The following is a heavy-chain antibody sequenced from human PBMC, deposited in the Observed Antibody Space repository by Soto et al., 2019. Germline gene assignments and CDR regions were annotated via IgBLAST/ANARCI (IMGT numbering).Heavy chain of an antibody. CDR3: GREKITALLDY. D-gene: IGHD3-10*01. J-gene: IGHJ4*02. Sequence: SETLSLTCAVYGGSFSGYYWTWIRQPPGTGLEWIGEINHSGSTNYNPSLKSRVTISVDTSKNQFSLKLTSVTAADTAVYYWGREKITALLDYGGQGTLVTVSS. CDR2: INHSGST. CDR1: GGSFSGYY. V-gene: IGHV4-34*01.